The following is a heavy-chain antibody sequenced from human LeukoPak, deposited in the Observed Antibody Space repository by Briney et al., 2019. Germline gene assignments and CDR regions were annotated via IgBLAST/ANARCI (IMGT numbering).Heavy chain of an antibody. CDR1: GGTFSSYA. J-gene: IGHJ4*02. CDR3: ATGLGSGWYDFDY. V-gene: IGHV1-69*13. Sequence: SVKVSCKASGGTFSSYAISWVRQAPGQGLEWMGGIIPTFGTANYAQKFQGRVTITADESTSTAYMELSSLRSEDTAVYYCATGLGSGWYDFDYWGQGTLVTVSS. D-gene: IGHD6-19*01. CDR2: IIPTFGTA.